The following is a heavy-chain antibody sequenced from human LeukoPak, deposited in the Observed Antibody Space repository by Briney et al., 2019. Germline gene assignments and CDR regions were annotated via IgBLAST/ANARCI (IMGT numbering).Heavy chain of an antibody. J-gene: IGHJ6*03. CDR3: ARDIIVVVVADEDFYMDV. CDR2: ISSSSSYI. CDR1: GFTFGSYS. D-gene: IGHD2-15*01. Sequence: GGSLRLSCAASGFTFGSYSMNWVRQAPGKGLEWVSSISSSSSYIYYADSVKGRFTISRDNAKNSLYLQMNSLRAEDTAVYYCARDIIVVVVADEDFYMDVWGKGTTVTVSS. V-gene: IGHV3-21*01.